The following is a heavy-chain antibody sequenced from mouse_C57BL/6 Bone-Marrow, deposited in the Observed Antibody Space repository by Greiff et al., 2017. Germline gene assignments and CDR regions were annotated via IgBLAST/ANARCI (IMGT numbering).Heavy chain of an antibody. CDR2: IGSSGST. J-gene: IGHJ1*03. Sequence: EVKLVESGPGMVKPSQSLSLTCTVSGYSFTSGSVWHWIRHFPGNILEWMGYIGSSGSTNYNHSLNSRFSIPHDTSKNHFCLQLSSVTTEDTATYYCARAGGSSYWYFDVWGTGTTVTVSS. CDR3: ARAGGSSYWYFDV. CDR1: GYSFTSGSV. V-gene: IGHV3-1*01. D-gene: IGHD1-1*01.